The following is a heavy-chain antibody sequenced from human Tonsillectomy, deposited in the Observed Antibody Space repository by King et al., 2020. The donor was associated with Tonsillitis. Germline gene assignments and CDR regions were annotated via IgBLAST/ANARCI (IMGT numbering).Heavy chain of an antibody. CDR2: SIGCASYT. CDR1: GFTFSGYA. CDR3: GKGGDSSWRYFEY. J-gene: IGHJ4*02. Sequence: VQLVESGGGLVQPGGSLRLSCAGSGFTFSGYAMNWVRQAPGKGLEWVCSIGCASYTNYADSVKGRFTISRDNSKNTVFLQMNSLRSEDRAVYYCGKGGDSSWRYFEYWGQGVLVTVSS. V-gene: IGHV3-23*04. D-gene: IGHD3-16*02.